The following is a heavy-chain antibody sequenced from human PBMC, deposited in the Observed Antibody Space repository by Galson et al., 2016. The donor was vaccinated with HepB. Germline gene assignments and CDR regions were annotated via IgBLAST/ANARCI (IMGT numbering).Heavy chain of an antibody. Sequence: SVRLSCAASGIIVSNDFMNWVRQAPRKGLEWVAVSYGGGDTYYAESVRGRFTISRDNSKNTLFLQMNSLRADDTAVYYCGRDPGFRNGMDVWGQGTKVTVSS. CDR2: SYGGGDT. V-gene: IGHV3-53*01. CDR3: GRDPGFRNGMDV. J-gene: IGHJ6*02. CDR1: GIIVSNDF.